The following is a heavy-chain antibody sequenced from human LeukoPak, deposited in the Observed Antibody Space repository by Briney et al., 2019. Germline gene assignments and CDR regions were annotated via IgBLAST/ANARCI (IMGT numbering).Heavy chain of an antibody. Sequence: SETLFLTCAVYGGSFSGYYWSWIRQPPGKGLEWIGEINHSGSTNYNPSLKSRVTISVDTSKNQFSLKLSSVTAADTAVYYCARVRSRIVVVVAATAGWFDPWGQGTLVTVSS. CDR2: INHSGST. V-gene: IGHV4-34*01. CDR1: GGSFSGYY. CDR3: ARVRSRIVVVVAATAGWFDP. D-gene: IGHD2-15*01. J-gene: IGHJ5*02.